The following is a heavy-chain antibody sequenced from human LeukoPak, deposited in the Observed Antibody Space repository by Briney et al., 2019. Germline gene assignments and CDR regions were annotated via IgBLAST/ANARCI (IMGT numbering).Heavy chain of an antibody. Sequence: GGSLRLSCAASGFTFSTYAMSWVRQAPGRGLEWVSAISVTGGSTYSADSVKGRFTISRDNSKNTLYLQMNSLRAEDTAAYYCAKHSRGSFRGASAFDYWGQGTVVTVSS. CDR3: AKHSRGSFRGASAFDY. CDR2: ISVTGGST. V-gene: IGHV3-23*01. CDR1: GFTFSTYA. D-gene: IGHD1-26*01. J-gene: IGHJ4*02.